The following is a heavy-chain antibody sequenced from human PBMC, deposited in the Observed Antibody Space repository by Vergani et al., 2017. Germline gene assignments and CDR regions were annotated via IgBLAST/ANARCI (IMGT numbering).Heavy chain of an antibody. CDR3: ARGKLVPYYYYYGMDV. CDR1: GFTFGSYS. V-gene: IGHV3-21*01. CDR2: ISSGSSYI. J-gene: IGHJ6*02. D-gene: IGHD6-13*01. Sequence: EVQLVESGGGLVKPGESPRLSCVASGFTFGSYSMIWVRQAPGKGLEWVSSISSGSSYIYYADSVKGRFTISRDNAKNSLYLQMNSLRAEDTAVYYCARGKLVPYYYYYGMDVWGQGTTVTVSS.